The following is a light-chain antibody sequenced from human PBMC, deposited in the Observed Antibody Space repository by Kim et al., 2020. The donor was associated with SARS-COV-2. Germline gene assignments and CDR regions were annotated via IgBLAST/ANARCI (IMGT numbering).Light chain of an antibody. V-gene: IGLV3-1*01. CDR3: QAWDSSTVV. CDR1: KLGDKY. Sequence: SYELTQPPSMSVSPGQTASITCSGDKLGDKYACWYQQKPGQSPVLVIYQDSKRPSGIPERFSGSNSWNTATLTISGTQAMDEADYYCQAWDSSTVVFGGGTQLTVL. J-gene: IGLJ2*01. CDR2: QDS.